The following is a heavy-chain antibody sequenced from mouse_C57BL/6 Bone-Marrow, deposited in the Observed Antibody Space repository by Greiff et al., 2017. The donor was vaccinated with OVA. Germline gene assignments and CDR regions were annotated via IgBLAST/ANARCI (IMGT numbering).Heavy chain of an antibody. CDR2: IYPGSGNT. D-gene: IGHD1-1*01. J-gene: IGHJ3*01. Sequence: QVHVKQSGPELVKPGASVKISCKASGYSFTSYYIHWVKQRPGQGLEWIGWIYPGSGNTKYNEKFKGKATLTADTSSSTAYMQLSSLTSEDSAVYYCARSNYGSSYPAWFAYWGQGTLVTVSA. CDR3: ARSNYGSSYPAWFAY. CDR1: GYSFTSYY. V-gene: IGHV1-66*01.